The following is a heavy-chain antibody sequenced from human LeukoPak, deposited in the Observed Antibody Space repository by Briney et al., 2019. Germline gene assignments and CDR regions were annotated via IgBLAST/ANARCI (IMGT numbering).Heavy chain of an antibody. Sequence: GGSLRLSCAASGFTFSSYAMSWVRQAPGKGLEWVSAISGSGGSTYYADSVKGRFTISRDNSKNTLYLQMNSLRAEDTAVYYCAKAGYGSGSYPFPRYGMDVWGQGTTVTVSS. CDR3: AKAGYGSGSYPFPRYGMDV. CDR2: ISGSGGST. D-gene: IGHD3-10*01. J-gene: IGHJ6*02. V-gene: IGHV3-23*01. CDR1: GFTFSSYA.